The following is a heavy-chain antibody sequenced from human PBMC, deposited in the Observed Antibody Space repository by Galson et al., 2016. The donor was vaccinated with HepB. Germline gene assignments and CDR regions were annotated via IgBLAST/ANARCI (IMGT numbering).Heavy chain of an antibody. J-gene: IGHJ6*04. CDR3: ARRAGSPVDVRLAFEYFLDV. V-gene: IGHV5-51*01. Sequence: QSGAEVKKPGESLKISCRGLGYRFNTYWIGWVRQRPGKGLEWMGIIYPDDSDTRYSPSLQGQVTFSVDKSTSTAYLQWGSLKASDTAMYYCARRAGSPVDVRLAFEYFLDVWGKGTTVTCSS. CDR1: GYRFNTYW. D-gene: IGHD2/OR15-2a*01. CDR2: IYPDDSDT.